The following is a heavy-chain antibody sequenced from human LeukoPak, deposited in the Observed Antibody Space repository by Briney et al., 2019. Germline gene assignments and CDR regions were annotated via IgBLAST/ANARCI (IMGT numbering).Heavy chain of an antibody. CDR1: GFTFSSYW. CDR3: AQECVDSSGYYYVPNWFDP. CDR2: IKQDGSEK. V-gene: IGHV3-7*01. Sequence: PGGSLRLSCAASGFTFSSYWMTWVRQAPGKGLEWVANIKQDGSEKYYVDSLKGRFTISRDNAKNSLYLQMNSLRAEDTAVYYCAQECVDSSGYYYVPNWFDPWGQGTLVTVSS. J-gene: IGHJ5*02. D-gene: IGHD3-22*01.